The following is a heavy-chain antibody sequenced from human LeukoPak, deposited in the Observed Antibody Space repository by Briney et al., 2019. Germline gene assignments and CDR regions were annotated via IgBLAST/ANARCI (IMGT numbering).Heavy chain of an antibody. V-gene: IGHV3-23*01. CDR1: GFTFRSYA. CDR3: AKTTAGYSSGRYPGWPVDY. Sequence: GGSLRLSCAASGFTFRSYAIYWVRQAPGKGLEWVSGISGIGGDTYFADSVKGRFTISRDHSKNTVFLQMDSLRAEDTAVYYCAKTTAGYSSGRYPGWPVDYWGQGTLVTVSS. CDR2: ISGIGGDT. D-gene: IGHD6-19*01. J-gene: IGHJ4*02.